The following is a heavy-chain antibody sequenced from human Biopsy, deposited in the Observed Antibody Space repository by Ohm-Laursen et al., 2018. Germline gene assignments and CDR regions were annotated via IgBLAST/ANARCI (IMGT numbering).Heavy chain of an antibody. CDR3: VLASFDY. J-gene: IGHJ4*02. Sequence: ASVMVSCTASGYTFTTYYIHWVRQAPGQGLEWMGIINPGGNSTAYTQNFQGRVTMTWDRSTTTVYMELSSLRSEDTAVYYCVLASFDYWGQGTLVTVPS. CDR2: INPGGNST. V-gene: IGHV1-46*01. CDR1: GYTFTTYY.